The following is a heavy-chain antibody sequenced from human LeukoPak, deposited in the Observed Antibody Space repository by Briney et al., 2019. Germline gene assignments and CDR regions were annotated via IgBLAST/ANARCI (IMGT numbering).Heavy chain of an antibody. CDR1: GFTFSSYA. CDR3: ARHSRGRWYVFDY. V-gene: IGHV3-23*01. CDR2: ISGSGGNT. Sequence: GGSLRLSCAASGFTFSSYAMSWVRQAPGKGLERVSGISGSGGNTYYADSVKGRFTISRDNSNNTLYLQMNSLRAEDTAVYYCARHSRGRWYVFDYWGQGTLVTVSS. J-gene: IGHJ4*02. D-gene: IGHD6-13*01.